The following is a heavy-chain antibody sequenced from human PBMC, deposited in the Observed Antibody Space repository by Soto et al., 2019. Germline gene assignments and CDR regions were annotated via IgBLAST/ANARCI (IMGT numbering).Heavy chain of an antibody. CDR3: TTDRGSSSPDAFDI. CDR1: GFTFSNAW. D-gene: IGHD6-13*01. J-gene: IGHJ3*02. V-gene: IGHV3-15*01. Sequence: GGSLRLSCAASGFTFSNAWMSWVRQAPGKGLEGVGRIKSKTDGGTTDYAAPVKGRFTISRDDSKNTLYLQMNSLKTEDTAVYYCTTDRGSSSPDAFDIWGQGTMVTVSS. CDR2: IKSKTDGGTT.